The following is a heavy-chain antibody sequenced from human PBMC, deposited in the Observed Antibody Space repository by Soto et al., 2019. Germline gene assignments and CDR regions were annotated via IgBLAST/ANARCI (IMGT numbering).Heavy chain of an antibody. D-gene: IGHD3-10*01. J-gene: IGHJ4*02. CDR1: GGSFSGYY. V-gene: IGHV4-34*09. Sequence: SETLSLTCAVYGGSFSGYYWTWIRQPPGTGLEWIGEINHSGSTNYNPSLKSRVTISVDTSKNQFSLKLTSVTAADTAVYYCATVTMVRGVITYYWGQGTLVTVSS. CDR3: ATVTMVRGVITYY. CDR2: INHSGST.